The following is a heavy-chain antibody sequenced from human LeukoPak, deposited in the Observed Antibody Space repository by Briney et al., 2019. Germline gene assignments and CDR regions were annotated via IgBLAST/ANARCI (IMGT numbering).Heavy chain of an antibody. CDR3: ARDSSTVTTRHFDY. CDR1: GGSINNYY. CDR2: VYYTGST. J-gene: IGHJ4*02. Sequence: SETLSLTCTVSGGSINNYYWTWIRQPPGKGLECIGYVYYTGSTYYNPSLKSRVTISVDTSKNQFSLKLDSVTAADTAVYYCARDSSTVTTRHFDYWGQGTLVTVSS. D-gene: IGHD4-17*01. V-gene: IGHV4-59*01.